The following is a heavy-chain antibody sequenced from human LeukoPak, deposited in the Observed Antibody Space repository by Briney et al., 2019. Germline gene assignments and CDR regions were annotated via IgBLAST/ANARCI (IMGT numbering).Heavy chain of an antibody. V-gene: IGHV3-23*01. J-gene: IGHJ4*02. D-gene: IGHD3-22*01. CDR2: ISGSGGST. CDR3: AKFDYYDSSGYYRLSGAYFDY. CDR1: GFTFSNAW. Sequence: PGGSLRLSCAASGFTFSNAWMSWVRQAPGKGLEWVSAISGSGGSTYYADSVKGRFTISRDNSKNTLYLQMNSLRAEDTAVYYCAKFDYYDSSGYYRLSGAYFDYWGQGPLVTVSS.